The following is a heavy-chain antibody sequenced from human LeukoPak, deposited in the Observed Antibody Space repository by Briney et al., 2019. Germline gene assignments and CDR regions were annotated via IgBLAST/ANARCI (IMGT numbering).Heavy chain of an antibody. CDR3: ARGRYGWLPFDY. CDR1: GGSISSSSYY. Sequence: NPSETLSLTCTVSGGSISSSSYYWGWIRQPPGKGLEWIGYIYYSGSTNYNPSLKSRVTISVDTSKNQFTLKLSSVTAADTAVYYCARGRYGWLPFDYWGQGTLVTVSS. J-gene: IGHJ4*02. CDR2: IYYSGST. V-gene: IGHV4-61*05. D-gene: IGHD3-16*01.